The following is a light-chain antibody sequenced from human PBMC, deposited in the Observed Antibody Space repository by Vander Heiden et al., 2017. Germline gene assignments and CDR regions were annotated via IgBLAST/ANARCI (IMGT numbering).Light chain of an antibody. Sequence: AIRITQSPSSLSASTGDRVTITCRASQGISSYLAWYQQKPGKAPKLLIYAASTLQSGVPSRFSGSGSGTDFTLTISCLQSEDFATYYGQQYYSYPRTFGQGTKLEIK. CDR2: AAS. CDR1: QGISSY. CDR3: QQYYSYPRT. V-gene: IGKV1-8*01. J-gene: IGKJ2*01.